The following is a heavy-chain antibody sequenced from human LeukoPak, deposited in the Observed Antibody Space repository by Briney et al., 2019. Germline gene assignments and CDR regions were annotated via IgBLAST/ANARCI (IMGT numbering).Heavy chain of an antibody. V-gene: IGHV4-4*07. CDR2: IYTSGST. CDR3: ARGGYTAGAFDI. CDR1: GGSISSYH. J-gene: IGHJ3*02. Sequence: PSETLSLTCTVSGGSISSYHWSWIRQPAGKGLEWIGRIYTSGSTNYNPSLKSRVTMSVDTSKNQFSLKISSVTVALTAVYYCARGGYTAGAFDIWGQGTMVTVSS. D-gene: IGHD3-16*02.